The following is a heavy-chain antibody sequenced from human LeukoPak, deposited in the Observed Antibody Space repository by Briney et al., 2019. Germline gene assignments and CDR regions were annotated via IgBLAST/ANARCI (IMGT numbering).Heavy chain of an antibody. Sequence: APVKVSCKASGYTFTSYDINWVRQATGQGLEWMGWVNPNSGHTGFAQKFQGRVSMTTNTSISTAYMEVRSLKSEDTAVYYCARGGILRYFDWLSHNWFDPWGQGTLVTVPS. CDR3: ARGGILRYFDWLSHNWFDP. D-gene: IGHD3-9*01. CDR1: GYTFTSYD. CDR2: VNPNSGHT. V-gene: IGHV1-8*01. J-gene: IGHJ5*02.